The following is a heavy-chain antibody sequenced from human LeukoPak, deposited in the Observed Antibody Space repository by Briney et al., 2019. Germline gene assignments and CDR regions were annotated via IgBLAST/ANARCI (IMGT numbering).Heavy chain of an antibody. CDR2: IIPIFGTA. J-gene: IGHJ5*02. CDR1: GGTFSSYA. CDR3: ARPLSYDSSGYYFSWFDP. D-gene: IGHD3-22*01. Sequence: SVKVSCKASGGTFSSYAISWVRQAPGQGLEWMGGIIPIFGTANYAQKFQGRVTITTDESTSTAYMELSSLRSEDTAVYYCARPLSYDSSGYYFSWFDPWGQGTPVTVSS. V-gene: IGHV1-69*05.